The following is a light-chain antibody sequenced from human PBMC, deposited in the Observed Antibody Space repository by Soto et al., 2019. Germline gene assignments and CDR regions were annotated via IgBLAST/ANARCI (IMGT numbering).Light chain of an antibody. Sequence: QSVLTQPPSVSGAPGQRVTISCTGSSSNIGAGFDVHWYQQLPGTAPKLLIHGNSNRPSGVPDRFSGSKSGTSASLAITGLQAEDEADYDCQSYDSSLSGGVFGGGTKLTVL. CDR3: QSYDSSLSGGV. J-gene: IGLJ2*01. V-gene: IGLV1-40*01. CDR1: SSNIGAGFD. CDR2: GNS.